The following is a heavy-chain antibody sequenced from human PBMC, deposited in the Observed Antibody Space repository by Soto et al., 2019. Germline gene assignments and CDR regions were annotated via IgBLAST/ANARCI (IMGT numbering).Heavy chain of an antibody. V-gene: IGHV1-69*06. J-gene: IGHJ3*02. CDR3: ARGTRLTNWTYLLRAPAFAS. CDR2: LIPIFGTA. CDR1: GGTFSSYA. D-gene: IGHD1-7*01. Sequence: SVKVSCKASGGTFSSYAISWVRQAPGQGLEWLGGLIPIFGTANYAQKFQGRVTITADKSTSTAYMELSSLRSEDTAVYYCARGTRLTNWTYLLRAPAFASWGQGTMVTVSS.